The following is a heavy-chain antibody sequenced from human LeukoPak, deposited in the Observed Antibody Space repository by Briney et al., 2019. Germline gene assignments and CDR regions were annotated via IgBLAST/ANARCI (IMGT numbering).Heavy chain of an antibody. CDR1: GGSISSYY. V-gene: IGHV4-4*07. D-gene: IGHD1-14*01. CDR3: ARDREQPKTAHNNWFDP. Sequence: PSETLPLTCTVSGGSISSYYWSWIRQPAGKGLEWIGRIYTSGSTNYNPSLKSRVTMSVDTSKNQFSLKLSSVTAADTAVYYCARDREQPKTAHNNWFDPWGQGNLVTASS. J-gene: IGHJ5*02. CDR2: IYTSGST.